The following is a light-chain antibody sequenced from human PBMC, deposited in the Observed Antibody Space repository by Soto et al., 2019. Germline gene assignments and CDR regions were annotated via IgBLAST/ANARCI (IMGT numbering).Light chain of an antibody. CDR1: SSNIGTNS. J-gene: IGLJ1*01. Sequence: QPVLTQPPSASGTPGQRVTISCSGGSSNIGTNSVNWYQQLPGRAPKLLIYNNDLRPSGVPDRFSGSKSGTSASLAISGLQSEDEADYYCAARDDSLNGFYVFGIGTKLTVL. CDR2: NND. V-gene: IGLV1-44*01. CDR3: AARDDSLNGFYV.